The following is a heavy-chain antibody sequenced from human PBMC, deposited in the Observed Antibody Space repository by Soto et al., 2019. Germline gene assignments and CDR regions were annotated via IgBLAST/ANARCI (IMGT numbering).Heavy chain of an antibody. CDR3: ARERRSTVPGVYFDY. V-gene: IGHV3-21*01. CDR1: GFTFSSYS. J-gene: IGHJ4*02. CDR2: ISSSSSYI. Sequence: GGSLRLSCAASGFTFSSYSMNWVRQAPGKGLEWVSSISSSSSYIYYADSVKGRFTISRDNAKNSLYLQMNSLRAEDTAVYYCARERRSTVPGVYFDYWGQGTLVTVSS. D-gene: IGHD4-17*01.